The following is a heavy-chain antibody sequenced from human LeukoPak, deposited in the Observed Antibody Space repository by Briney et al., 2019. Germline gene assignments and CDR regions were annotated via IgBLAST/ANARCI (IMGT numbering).Heavy chain of an antibody. CDR3: ARGAREYSNYVFWWFDP. D-gene: IGHD4-11*01. Sequence: ASVKVSCKASGYTFTGYYMHWVRQAPGQGLEWMGWINPNSGGTNYAQKFQGRVTMTRDTSISTAYMELSRPRSDDTAVYYCARGAREYSNYVFWWFDPWGQGTLVTVSS. V-gene: IGHV1-2*02. CDR1: GYTFTGYY. J-gene: IGHJ5*02. CDR2: INPNSGGT.